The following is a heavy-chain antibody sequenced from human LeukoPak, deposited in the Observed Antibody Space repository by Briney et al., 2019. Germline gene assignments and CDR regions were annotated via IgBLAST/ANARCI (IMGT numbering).Heavy chain of an antibody. J-gene: IGHJ5*02. Sequence: ASVKVSCKASGYTFTGYYMHWVRQAPGQGLEWMGWINPNSGGTNYAQKFQGRVTMTRDTSISTAYMELSRLRSDDTAVYYCARENTYYDILTGNWFDPWGQGTLVTASS. D-gene: IGHD3-9*01. CDR3: ARENTYYDILTGNWFDP. CDR2: INPNSGGT. CDR1: GYTFTGYY. V-gene: IGHV1-2*02.